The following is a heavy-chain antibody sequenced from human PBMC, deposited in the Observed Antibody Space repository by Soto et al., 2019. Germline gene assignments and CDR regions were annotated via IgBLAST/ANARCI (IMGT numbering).Heavy chain of an antibody. CDR2: FIAMLGTP. J-gene: IGHJ4*02. Sequence: ASVKVSCKASGGTFGSQGIAWVRQAPGQGLEWMGGFIAMLGTPTYAKKVQGRATISADESLTSSYLELRSLRSEDTGVYFCARGAMANIDYWCQGTFVTVSS. V-gene: IGHV1-69*13. CDR3: ARGAMANIDY. D-gene: IGHD5-18*01. CDR1: GGTFGSQG.